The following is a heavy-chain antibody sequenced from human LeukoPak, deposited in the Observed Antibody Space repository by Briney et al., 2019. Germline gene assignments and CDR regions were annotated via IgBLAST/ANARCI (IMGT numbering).Heavy chain of an antibody. V-gene: IGHV3-23*01. CDR3: AKRGPTNEDYYYYAMDV. Sequence: GGSLRLSCAASGFTFDDYAMHWVRQAPGKGLEWVSGISGSGGTTYSADSVKGRFTISRDNSKNTLHLQMNSLRAEDTAVYYCAKRGPTNEDYYYYAMDVWGQGTTVTVSS. D-gene: IGHD1-1*01. CDR2: ISGSGGTT. J-gene: IGHJ6*02. CDR1: GFTFDDYA.